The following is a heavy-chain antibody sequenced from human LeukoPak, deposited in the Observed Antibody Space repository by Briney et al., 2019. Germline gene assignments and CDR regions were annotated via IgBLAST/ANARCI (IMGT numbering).Heavy chain of an antibody. J-gene: IGHJ4*02. Sequence: SETLSLTCTVSGGSISSYYWSWIRQPPGKGLEWIGYFYDSGNTNYNPSLKSRVTISAETSKNQVSLRLTSLPAADTAVYYCARVSGTYFDYWGLGILVTVSS. CDR3: ARVSGTYFDY. D-gene: IGHD1-26*01. CDR2: FYDSGNT. V-gene: IGHV4-59*08. CDR1: GGSISSYY.